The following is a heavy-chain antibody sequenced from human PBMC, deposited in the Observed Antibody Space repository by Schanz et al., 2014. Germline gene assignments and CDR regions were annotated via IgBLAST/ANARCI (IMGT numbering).Heavy chain of an antibody. CDR3: AMGGYQLHH. V-gene: IGHV3-11*04. CDR1: GFTFSDYY. D-gene: IGHD2-2*01. Sequence: QVHLVESGGGLVKPGGSLRLSCAASGFTFSDYYMTWIRQAPGKGLEWVSYINGGGETTYYADSVRGRFTISRDNAENTLYLQMNSLRVEDTAVYYCAMGGYQLHHWGQGTLVTVSS. CDR2: INGGGETT. J-gene: IGHJ4*02.